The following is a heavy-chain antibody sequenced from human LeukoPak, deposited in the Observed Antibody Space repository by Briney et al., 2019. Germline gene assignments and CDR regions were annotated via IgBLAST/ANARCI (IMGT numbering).Heavy chain of an antibody. CDR3: ARGLTDGMGYYYMDV. J-gene: IGHJ6*03. Sequence: GGSLRLSCAASGFTFSSYWMHWVRQAPGKGLVWVSRINSDGSSTSYADSVKGRFTISRDNSENTLYLQMDSLRVEDTAVYYCARGLTDGMGYYYMDVWGKGTSVTVSS. V-gene: IGHV3-74*01. D-gene: IGHD2-8*02. CDR1: GFTFSSYW. CDR2: INSDGSST.